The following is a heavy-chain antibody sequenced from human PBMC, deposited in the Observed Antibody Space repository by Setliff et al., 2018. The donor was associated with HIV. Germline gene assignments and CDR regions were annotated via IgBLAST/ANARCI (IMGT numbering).Heavy chain of an antibody. Sequence: SETLSLTCTVSGGSISRYYWSWIRQSPRKGLEWIGYIYYSGSSSYKPSLKSRVTMSIDTPRNEFSLRLSAVTAADTAVYYCARGAFDTSDYYSNSYYFYIDVWGKGTTVTVSS. CDR3: ARGAFDTSDYYSNSYYFYIDV. CDR2: IYYSGSS. V-gene: IGHV4-59*01. CDR1: GGSISRYY. J-gene: IGHJ6*03. D-gene: IGHD3-22*01.